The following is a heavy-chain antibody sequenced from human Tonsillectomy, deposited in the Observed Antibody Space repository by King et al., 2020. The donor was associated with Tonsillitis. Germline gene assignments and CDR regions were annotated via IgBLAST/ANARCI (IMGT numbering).Heavy chain of an antibody. V-gene: IGHV3-30*02. CDR2: IRYGGSNK. Sequence: VQLVESGGGVVQPGGSLRLSCAASGFTFSSYGVHWVRQAPGKGLEWVAFIRYGGSNKYYADSVKGRFTISRDNSKNTLYLQMNSLRAEDTAVYYCAKDDWFGELHIEYWGQGTLVTVSS. J-gene: IGHJ4*02. CDR3: AKDDWFGELHIEY. D-gene: IGHD3-10*01. CDR1: GFTFSSYG.